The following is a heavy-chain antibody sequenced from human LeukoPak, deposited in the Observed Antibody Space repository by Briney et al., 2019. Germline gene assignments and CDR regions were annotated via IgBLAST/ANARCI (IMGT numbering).Heavy chain of an antibody. CDR1: GFTVSSNY. CDR3: ARDYSLITMIVESPDY. Sequence: PGGSLRLSCAASGFTVSSNYMSWVRQAPGKGLEWVSVIYSGGSTYYADSVKGRFTISRDNSKNTLYLQMNSLRAEDTAVYYCARDYSLITMIVESPDYWGQGTLVTVSS. V-gene: IGHV3-66*01. J-gene: IGHJ4*02. CDR2: IYSGGST. D-gene: IGHD3-22*01.